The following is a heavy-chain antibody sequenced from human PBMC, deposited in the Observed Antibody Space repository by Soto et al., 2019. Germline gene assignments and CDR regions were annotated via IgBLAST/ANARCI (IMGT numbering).Heavy chain of an antibody. V-gene: IGHV3-30*18. J-gene: IGHJ4*02. D-gene: IGHD3-3*01. Sequence: QVQLVESGGGVVQPGRSLRLSCAASGFTFSSYGMHWVRQAPGKGLEWVAVISYDGSNKYYADSVKGRFTISRDKSKNTLYLQMNSLRAEDTAVYYCAKDQYDFWSGLFDYWGQGTLVTVSS. CDR1: GFTFSSYG. CDR2: ISYDGSNK. CDR3: AKDQYDFWSGLFDY.